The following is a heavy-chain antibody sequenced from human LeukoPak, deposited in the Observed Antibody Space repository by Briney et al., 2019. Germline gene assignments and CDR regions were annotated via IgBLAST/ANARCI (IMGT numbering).Heavy chain of an antibody. J-gene: IGHJ4*02. CDR3: AKGGYNYGYVDY. CDR1: GFTFSNYV. V-gene: IGHV3-23*01. CDR2: ISGGTT. Sequence: GGSLRLSCAASGFTFSNYVMAWVRQAPGKGLEWVSSISGGTTYYADSVKGRFTISRDKNTLYLQMNSLRAEGTAVYYCAKGGYNYGYVDYWGQGTPVTVSS. D-gene: IGHD5-18*01.